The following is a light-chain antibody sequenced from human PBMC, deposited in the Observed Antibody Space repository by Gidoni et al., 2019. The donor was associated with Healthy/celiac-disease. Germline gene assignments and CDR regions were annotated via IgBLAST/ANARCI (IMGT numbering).Light chain of an antibody. Sequence: QSALTQPPSASGSPGQSVTISCTGTSSDVGGYNYVSWYQQHPGKAPKLMIYEVSKRPSVVPDRFSGSKSGNTASLTVSGLQAEDEADYYCSSYAGSNGVVFGGGTKLTVL. V-gene: IGLV2-8*01. J-gene: IGLJ2*01. CDR1: SSDVGGYNY. CDR3: SSYAGSNGVV. CDR2: EVS.